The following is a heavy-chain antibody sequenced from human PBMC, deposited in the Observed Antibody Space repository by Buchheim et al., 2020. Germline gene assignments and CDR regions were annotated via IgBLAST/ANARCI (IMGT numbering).Heavy chain of an antibody. CDR1: GFTVSSNY. V-gene: IGHV3-66*02. J-gene: IGHJ4*02. D-gene: IGHD3-22*01. Sequence: VQLVESGGDLVQPGGSLRLSCAASGFTVSSNYMSWVRQAPGKGLEWVSVIYSGGTIYYADSVKGRFTISRDSSKNPLYLQMSSLRPEDTAVYYCASSSGLYFAYWGQGTL. CDR2: IYSGGTI. CDR3: ASSSGLYFAY.